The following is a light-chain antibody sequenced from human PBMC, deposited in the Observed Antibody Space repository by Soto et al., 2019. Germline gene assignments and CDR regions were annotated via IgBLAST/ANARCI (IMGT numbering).Light chain of an antibody. V-gene: IGLV2-14*01. J-gene: IGLJ1*01. CDR3: SAYTTGGSYV. CDR1: SRDVCGYNS. CDR2: DVS. Sequence: QSVLTQPASVSGSPGLSIAISCTGTSRDVCGYNSVSWYQQQPGKVPKLMIYDVSNRPSGVSNRFSGSKSGNTASLTISGLQAEDEGDYYCSAYTTGGSYVFGTGTKLTVL.